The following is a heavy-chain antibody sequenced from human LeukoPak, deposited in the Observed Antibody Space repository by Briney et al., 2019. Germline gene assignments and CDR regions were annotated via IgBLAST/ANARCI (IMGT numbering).Heavy chain of an antibody. J-gene: IGHJ5*02. CDR3: ARGSGYGSGRAAAYNWFDP. CDR1: GYTFTSYD. V-gene: IGHV1-8*01. CDR2: MNPNSGNT. Sequence: GASVKVSCKASGYTFTSYDINWVRQATGQGLEWMGWMNPNSGNTGYAQKFQGRVAMTRNTSISTAYMELSSLRSEDTAVYYCARGSGYGSGRAAAYNWFDPWGQGTLVTVSS. D-gene: IGHD3-10*01.